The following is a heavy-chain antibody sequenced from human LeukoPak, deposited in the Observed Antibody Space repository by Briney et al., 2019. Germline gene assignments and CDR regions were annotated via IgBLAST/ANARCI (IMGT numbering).Heavy chain of an antibody. V-gene: IGHV1-8*01. J-gene: IGHJ4*02. CDR3: AREKSYYDSSGFDY. CDR2: MNPNSGNT. Sequence: ASVKVSCKASGYTFTSYDINWVRQATGQGLEWMGWMNPNSGNTGFAQKFQGRVTMTRNTSISTAYMELSSLRAEDTAVYYCAREKSYYDSSGFDYWGQGTLVTVSS. CDR1: GYTFTSYD. D-gene: IGHD3-22*01.